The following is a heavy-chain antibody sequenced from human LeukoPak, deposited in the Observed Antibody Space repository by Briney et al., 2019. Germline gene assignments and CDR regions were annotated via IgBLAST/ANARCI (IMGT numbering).Heavy chain of an antibody. D-gene: IGHD6-13*01. Sequence: PSETLSLTCTVSGGFISSSGHSWGWIRQPPGKGLEWTGTIYYTGRTYYNPSLESRVTISVDTSKNQFSLRLSSLTAADTAVYYCAQSLASSDWMGNWFDRWGQGMLVTVSS. CDR1: GGFISSSGHS. V-gene: IGHV4-39*01. CDR3: AQSLASSDWMGNWFDR. CDR2: IYYTGRT. J-gene: IGHJ5*02.